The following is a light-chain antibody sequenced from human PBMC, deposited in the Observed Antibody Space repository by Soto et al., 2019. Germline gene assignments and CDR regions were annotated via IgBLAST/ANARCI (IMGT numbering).Light chain of an antibody. J-gene: IGLJ1*01. V-gene: IGLV2-23*01. Sequence: QSVLTQPASVSGSPGQSITISCAGTSSDVGANNFVSWYQQHPGKAPKLTIYESNKRPSGVSYRFSGAKSGNMASLTISGLQAEDEADYYCCSYVDGGSYVFGTGTKVPVL. CDR1: SSDVGANNF. CDR2: ESN. CDR3: CSYVDGGSYV.